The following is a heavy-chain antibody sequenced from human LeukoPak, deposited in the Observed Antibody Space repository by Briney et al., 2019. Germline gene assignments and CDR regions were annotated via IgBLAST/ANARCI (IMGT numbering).Heavy chain of an antibody. CDR3: ARDLFGEMSFSSPWYFDL. J-gene: IGHJ2*01. CDR1: GFTFSSYA. Sequence: GGSLRLSCAASGFTFSSYAMSWVRQAPGKGLEWVSTISGSGGSTYYAAPVRGGFTIARDNSKNTLYLQMNSLRAEDTAVYYCARDLFGEMSFSSPWYFDLWGCGTLVTVSS. D-gene: IGHD3-10*02. CDR2: ISGSGGST. V-gene: IGHV3-23*01.